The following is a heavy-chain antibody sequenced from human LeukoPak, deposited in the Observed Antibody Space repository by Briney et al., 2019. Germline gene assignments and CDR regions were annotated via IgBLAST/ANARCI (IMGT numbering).Heavy chain of an antibody. CDR1: GGSINGLY. D-gene: IGHD3-3*01. V-gene: IGHV4-59*08. CDR3: ARLGDGPYDDY. J-gene: IGHJ4*02. CDR2: IYSGGTT. Sequence: SETLSLTCTVSGGSINGLYWSWIRPPPGKGLEWIGYIYSGGTTNYNPSLKSRVTISVDTSNNQFSLKLTSVTAADTAVYYCARLGDGPYDDYWGQGTLVTVSS.